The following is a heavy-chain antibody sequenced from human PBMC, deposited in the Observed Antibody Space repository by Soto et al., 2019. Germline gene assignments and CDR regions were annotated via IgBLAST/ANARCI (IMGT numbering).Heavy chain of an antibody. J-gene: IGHJ5*02. Sequence: PGGSLRLSCAASGFTFSSYAMSWVRQAPGKGLEWVSAISGSGGSTYYADSVKGRFTISRDNSKNTLYLQMNSLRAEDTAVYYCAKDSRSVNMVPPHNWFDPWGQGTLVTVPS. CDR1: GFTFSSYA. CDR2: ISGSGGST. D-gene: IGHD3-10*01. V-gene: IGHV3-23*01. CDR3: AKDSRSVNMVPPHNWFDP.